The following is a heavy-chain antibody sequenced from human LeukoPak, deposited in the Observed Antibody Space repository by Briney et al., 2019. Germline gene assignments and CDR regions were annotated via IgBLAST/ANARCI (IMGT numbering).Heavy chain of an antibody. D-gene: IGHD6-13*01. J-gene: IGHJ4*02. CDR3: ARSLAAADVFFDY. CDR1: GFTFSSYV. Sequence: GGSLRLSCAASGFTFSSYVMHWVRQAPGKGLEWVAVISYDGSNKYYADSVKGRFTISRDNSKNTLYLQMNSLRAEDTAVYHCARSLAAADVFFDYWGQGTLVTVSS. V-gene: IGHV3-30-3*01. CDR2: ISYDGSNK.